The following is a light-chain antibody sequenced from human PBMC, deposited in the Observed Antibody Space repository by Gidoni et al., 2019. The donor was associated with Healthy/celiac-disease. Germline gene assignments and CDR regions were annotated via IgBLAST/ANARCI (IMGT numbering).Light chain of an antibody. CDR2: DVF. V-gene: IGKV3-11*01. CDR3: QHFSIWPRT. J-gene: IGKJ2*01. CDR1: QRLSNS. Sequence: DILLTHSPATLSLSLGDRATLSCRASQRLSNSLAWYQHKPGQAPRLLISDVFNRAPGVPPRFSGGGSGTDFSLTISSLEPEDCAVYYCQHFSIWPRTFGQGTKLEIK.